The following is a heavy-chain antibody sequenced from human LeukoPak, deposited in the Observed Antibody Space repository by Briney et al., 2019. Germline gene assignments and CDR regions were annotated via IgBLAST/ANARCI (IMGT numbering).Heavy chain of an antibody. V-gene: IGHV3-20*04. D-gene: IGHD1-26*01. J-gene: IGHJ4*02. CDR1: GVTFDDHA. CDR2: INWKGDIM. Sequence: GGSLRLSCAASGVTFDDHAMAWVRQAPGKGLEWVSAINWKGDIMDYADSVKGRFTITRDNARNSLYLQMDRLRAEDTAVYYCARRRENFHFDSWGQGTLVTVST. CDR3: ARRRENFHFDS.